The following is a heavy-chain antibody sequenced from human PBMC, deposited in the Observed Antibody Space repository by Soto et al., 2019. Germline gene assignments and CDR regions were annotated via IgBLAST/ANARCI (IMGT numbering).Heavy chain of an antibody. CDR2: MCYSGST. Sequence: PSGTLSVTCSVSGGSGSSSDYFWGWCRGPPGEGVECIGSMCYSGSTYYNPPLNSRVAISLDTSHAQFSLKLSHLTAADTAVYSGARQSATSLQSRYFDPWGPGTLVTVSS. CDR3: ARQSATSLQSRYFDP. D-gene: IGHD1-26*01. J-gene: IGHJ5*02. CDR1: GGSGSSSDYF. V-gene: IGHV4-39*01.